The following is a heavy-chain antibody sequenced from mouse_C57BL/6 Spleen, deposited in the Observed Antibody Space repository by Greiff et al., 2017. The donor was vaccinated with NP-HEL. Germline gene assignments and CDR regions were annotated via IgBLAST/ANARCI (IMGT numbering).Heavy chain of an antibody. J-gene: IGHJ3*01. CDR2: IYPGSGST. CDR3: AREVYGSSYTWFGY. CDR1: GYTFTSYW. D-gene: IGHD1-1*01. V-gene: IGHV1-55*01. Sequence: QVQLQQSGAELVKPGASVKMSCKASGYTFTSYWITWVKQRPGQGLEWIGDIYPGSGSTNYNEKFKSKATLTVDTSSSTAYMQLSSLTSEDSAVYYCAREVYGSSYTWFGYWGQGTLVTVSA.